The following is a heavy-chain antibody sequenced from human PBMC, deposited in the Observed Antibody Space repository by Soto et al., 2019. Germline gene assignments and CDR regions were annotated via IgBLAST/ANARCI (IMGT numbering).Heavy chain of an antibody. CDR1: GFTFSSYG. V-gene: IGHV3-30*03. Sequence: LRLSCAASGFTFSSYGMHWVRQAPGKGLEWVAVISYDGSNKYYADSVKGRFTISRDNSKSTLYLQMNSLRAEDTAVYYCARVLVFYGGFDPWGQGTLVTVSS. CDR2: ISYDGSNK. J-gene: IGHJ5*02. D-gene: IGHD2-21*02. CDR3: ARVLVFYGGFDP.